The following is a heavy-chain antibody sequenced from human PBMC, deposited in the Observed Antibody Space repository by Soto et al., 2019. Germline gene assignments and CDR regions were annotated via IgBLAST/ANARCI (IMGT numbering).Heavy chain of an antibody. D-gene: IGHD1-26*01. J-gene: IGHJ6*02. CDR1: GYTFTGYY. CDR2: LNPNSGST. CDR3: AREELGPYFYYGRDG. Sequence: QVQLVQSGAEVKKPGASVKVSCKASGYTFTGYYMHWVRQAPGQGLEWMGWLNPNSGSTNYAQKFQGWVTMTRDTAISTAYRELSRLRSDDTAVYYCAREELGPYFYYGRDGWGQGTTVTVSS. V-gene: IGHV1-2*04.